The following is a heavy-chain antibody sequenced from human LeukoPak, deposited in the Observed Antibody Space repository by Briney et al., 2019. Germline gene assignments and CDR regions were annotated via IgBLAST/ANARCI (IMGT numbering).Heavy chain of an antibody. D-gene: IGHD2-2*02. CDR2: ISYDRSNK. J-gene: IGHJ5*02. Sequence: GGSLRLSCAASGFTFSIYAMHWVRQAPGKGLEWVAAISYDRSNKYYADALKGRFTISRDNSKKTLHLQMNTLRAEDTAVYYCAREPRVCSSTSCYNPWGEGTLVTVSS. V-gene: IGHV3-30*01. CDR3: AREPRVCSSTSCYNP. CDR1: GFTFSIYA.